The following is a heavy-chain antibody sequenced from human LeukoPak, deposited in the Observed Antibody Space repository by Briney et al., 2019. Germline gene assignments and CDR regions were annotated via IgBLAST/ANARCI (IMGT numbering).Heavy chain of an antibody. V-gene: IGHV1-69*05. Sequence: SVKVSCKASGGTFSSYAISWVRQAPGQGLEWMGGIIPIFGTANYAQKFQGRVTITTDESTSTAYMELSSLRSEDTAVYYCARVTPPSNYYDSSGYIFDYWGQGTLVTVSS. J-gene: IGHJ4*02. CDR1: GGTFSSYA. D-gene: IGHD3-22*01. CDR3: ARVTPPSNYYDSSGYIFDY. CDR2: IIPIFGTA.